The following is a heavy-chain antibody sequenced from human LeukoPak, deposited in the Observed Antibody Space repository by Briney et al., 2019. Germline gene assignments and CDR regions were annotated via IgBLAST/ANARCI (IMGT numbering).Heavy chain of an antibody. CDR3: ARASSLRTTVTPKGVLDAFDI. Sequence: SETLSLTCTVSGGSISSYYWSWIRQPPGKGLEWIGYIYYSGSTNYNPSLKSRVTISVDTSKNQYSLKLSSVTAADTAVYYCARASSLRTTVTPKGVLDAFDIWGQGTMVTVSS. J-gene: IGHJ3*02. V-gene: IGHV4-59*08. CDR1: GGSISSYY. D-gene: IGHD4-17*01. CDR2: IYYSGST.